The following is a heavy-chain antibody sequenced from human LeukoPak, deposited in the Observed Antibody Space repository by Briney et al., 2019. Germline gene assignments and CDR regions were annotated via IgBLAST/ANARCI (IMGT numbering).Heavy chain of an antibody. V-gene: IGHV1-46*02. CDR2: INPSGDGS. Sequence: ASVKVSCKASGYTFNSYYMHWVRQAPGQGLEWMGIINPSGDGSSYAQKFQGRVTMIRDTSTSTVYMELSSLRSEDTAVYYCARESGSPDYWGQGTLVTVSS. D-gene: IGHD1-26*01. CDR3: ARESGSPDY. J-gene: IGHJ4*02. CDR1: GYTFNSYY.